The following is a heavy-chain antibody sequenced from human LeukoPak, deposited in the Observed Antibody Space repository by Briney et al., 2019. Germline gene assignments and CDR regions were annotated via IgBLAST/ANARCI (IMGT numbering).Heavy chain of an antibody. D-gene: IGHD4/OR15-4a*01. CDR3: AGRAIAVTMREY. CDR2: IYYSGRA. CDR1: GGSVSSYY. J-gene: IGHJ4*02. V-gene: IGHV4-59*02. Sequence: ETLSLTCTVSGGSVSSYYWSWIRQPRGKGLEWIGYIYYSGRANYNPSLKSRVTISVDTSKSQFSLKLSSVTAADTAVYSCAGRAIAVTMREYWGQGTLVTVSS.